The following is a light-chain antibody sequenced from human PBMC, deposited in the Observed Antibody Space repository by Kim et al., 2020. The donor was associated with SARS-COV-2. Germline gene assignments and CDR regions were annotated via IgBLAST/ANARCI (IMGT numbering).Light chain of an antibody. V-gene: IGKV3-15*01. CDR1: QNVYNG. J-gene: IGKJ4*01. CDR3: QQYNRWPLT. CDR2: GAS. Sequence: VSPGERVTLSCRARQNVYNGLAWYQQKRGQPPRLLVYGASTRASGIPARFSGSGSGTEFTLTISGLQSEDFTVYFCQQYNRWPLTFGGGTKVDIK.